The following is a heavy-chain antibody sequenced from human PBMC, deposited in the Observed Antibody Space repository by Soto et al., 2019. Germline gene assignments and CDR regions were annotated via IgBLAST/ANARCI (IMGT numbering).Heavy chain of an antibody. J-gene: IGHJ6*02. CDR3: ARAHGSGSHYKSRYYYYGMDV. CDR1: GGSFSGYY. Sequence: PSETLSLTCAVYGGSFSGYYWSWIRQPPGKGLEWIGEINHSGSTNYNPSLKSRVTISVDTSKNQFSLKLSSVTAADTAVYYCARAHGSGSHYKSRYYYYGMDVWGQGTTVTVSS. CDR2: INHSGST. V-gene: IGHV4-34*01. D-gene: IGHD3-10*01.